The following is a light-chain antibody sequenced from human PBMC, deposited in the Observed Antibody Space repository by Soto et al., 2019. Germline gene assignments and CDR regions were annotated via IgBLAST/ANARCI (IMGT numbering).Light chain of an antibody. Sequence: IQMTQSPSTLSPSILYRFTITFRASQNINNWLAWYQQKPGKVPKLLIYKASNLERGVPSRFSGSGSGTEFTLTISSLQPEDFATYYCQQLNSHPRTFGPGTKVDIK. CDR1: QNINNW. CDR2: KAS. CDR3: QQLNSHPRT. V-gene: IGKV1-5*03. J-gene: IGKJ3*01.